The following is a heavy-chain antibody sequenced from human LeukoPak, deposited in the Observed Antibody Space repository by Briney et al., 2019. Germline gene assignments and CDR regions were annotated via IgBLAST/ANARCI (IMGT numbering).Heavy chain of an antibody. CDR1: GFTFSYYW. D-gene: IGHD3-10*01. J-gene: IGHJ4*02. Sequence: GGSLRLSCAASGFTFSYYWMSWVRQAPGKGLEWVANINQDGSDKYFVDSVKGRFTISRDNSKNTLYLQMNSLRVEDTAVYYCESGSYYNGDFDYWGQGTLVTVSS. CDR3: ESGSYYNGDFDY. CDR2: INQDGSDK. V-gene: IGHV3-7*01.